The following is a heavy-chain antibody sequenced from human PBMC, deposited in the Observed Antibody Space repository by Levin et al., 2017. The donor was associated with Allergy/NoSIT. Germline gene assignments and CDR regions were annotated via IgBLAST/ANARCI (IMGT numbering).Heavy chain of an antibody. Sequence: SVKVSCKASGGTFSSYAISWVRQAPGQGLEWMGGIIPIFGTANYAQKFQGRVTITADKSTSTAYMELSSLRSEDTAVYYCARDPYSNYYYYGMDVWGQGTTVTVSS. CDR1: GGTFSSYA. CDR2: IIPIFGTA. CDR3: ARDPYSNYYYYGMDV. D-gene: IGHD4-11*01. J-gene: IGHJ6*02. V-gene: IGHV1-69*06.